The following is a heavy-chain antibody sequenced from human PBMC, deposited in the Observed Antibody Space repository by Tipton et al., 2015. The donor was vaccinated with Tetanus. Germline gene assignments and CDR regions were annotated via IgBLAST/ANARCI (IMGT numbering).Heavy chain of an antibody. Sequence: TLSLTCNVSGASMIGGGYFWSWVRQHPGKGLEWIGHIFYSGRTEYTPSLRGRVTISVDTSKNQFSLKLTSVTAADTAIYYYARDRKEQWLSQIRYGMDVWGQGTKVTVSS. CDR3: ARDRKEQWLSQIRYGMDV. CDR2: IFYSGRT. V-gene: IGHV4-31*03. CDR1: GASMIGGGYF. D-gene: IGHD6-19*01. J-gene: IGHJ6*02.